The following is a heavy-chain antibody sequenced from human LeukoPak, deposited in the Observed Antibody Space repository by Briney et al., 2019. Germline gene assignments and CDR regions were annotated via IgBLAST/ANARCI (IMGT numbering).Heavy chain of an antibody. V-gene: IGHV4-31*03. CDR1: GGSVSSGGYY. CDR3: AGGAGYCSSTSCYRNAFDI. CDR2: IYYSGST. Sequence: PSQTLSLTCTVSGGSVSSGGYYWSWIRQHPGKGLEWIGYIYYSGSTYYSPSLKSRVTISVDTSKNQFSLKLSSVTAADTAVYYCAGGAGYCSSTSCYRNAFDIWGQGTMVTVSS. J-gene: IGHJ3*02. D-gene: IGHD2-2*02.